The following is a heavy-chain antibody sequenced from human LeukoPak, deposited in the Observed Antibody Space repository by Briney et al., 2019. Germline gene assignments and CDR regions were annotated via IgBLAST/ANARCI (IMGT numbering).Heavy chain of an antibody. Sequence: GGSLRLSCAASGFTFSSYWMHWVRQAPGKGLLWVSRINSDGTTAYYADSVKGRFTISRDNAKNTLYLQMNSLRAEDTAVYYCARGNYYGMDVWGQGTTVTVSS. J-gene: IGHJ6*02. CDR2: INSDGTTA. CDR1: GFTFSSYW. CDR3: ARGNYYGMDV. V-gene: IGHV3-74*01.